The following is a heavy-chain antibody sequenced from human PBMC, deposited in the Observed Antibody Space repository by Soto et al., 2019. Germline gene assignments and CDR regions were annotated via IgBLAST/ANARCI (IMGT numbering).Heavy chain of an antibody. V-gene: IGHV3-30-3*01. CDR1: GFTFSSYA. Sequence: GGSLRLSCAASGFTFSSYAMHWVRQAPGKGLEWVAVISYDGSNKYYADSVKGRFTISRDNSKNTLYLQMNSLRAEDTAVYYCARGEDIVVVVAATPFSYGMDVWGQGTTVTVYS. CDR2: ISYDGSNK. CDR3: ARGEDIVVVVAATPFSYGMDV. J-gene: IGHJ6*02. D-gene: IGHD2-15*01.